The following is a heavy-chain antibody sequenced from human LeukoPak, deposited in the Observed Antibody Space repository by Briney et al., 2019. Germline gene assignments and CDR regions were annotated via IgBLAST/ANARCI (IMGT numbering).Heavy chain of an antibody. Sequence: GGSLRLSCAASGFTFSSYGMHWVRQAPGKGLEWVAFIRYDGSNKYYADSVKGRFTISRDNSKNKLYLQMNSLRAEDTAVYYCAKELLSSSSAFDYWGQGTLVTVSS. CDR2: IRYDGSNK. J-gene: IGHJ4*02. V-gene: IGHV3-30*02. CDR1: GFTFSSYG. D-gene: IGHD6-6*01. CDR3: AKELLSSSSAFDY.